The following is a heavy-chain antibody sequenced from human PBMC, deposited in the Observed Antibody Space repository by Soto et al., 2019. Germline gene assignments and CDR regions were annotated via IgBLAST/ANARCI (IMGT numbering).Heavy chain of an antibody. CDR3: ARDTSFYFDY. J-gene: IGHJ4*02. Sequence: ASVKVSCKASNYTFITYGTTWVRQAPGQGLEWVGWITPYNGNTNYGQNFQGRVTMTADTSTSTAYMELGSLTTDDTAVYYCARDTSFYFDYWGQGTRVTVSS. D-gene: IGHD2-2*01. CDR1: NYTFITYG. CDR2: ITPYNGNT. V-gene: IGHV1-18*01.